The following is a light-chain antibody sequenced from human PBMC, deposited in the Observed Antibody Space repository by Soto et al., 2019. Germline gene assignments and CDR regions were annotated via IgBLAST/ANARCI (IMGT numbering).Light chain of an antibody. CDR1: HNIERW. J-gene: IGKJ1*01. CDR2: DAS. CDR3: QQFAISTT. Sequence: IQMTQSPSTLSASVGDRVTITCRASHNIERWMAWYQQKPGKAPSLLIFDASTLHSGVPSRFSGSGSGTDFTLTIRSLQPDDFATYYCQQFAISTTFGQGTKVEVK. V-gene: IGKV1-5*01.